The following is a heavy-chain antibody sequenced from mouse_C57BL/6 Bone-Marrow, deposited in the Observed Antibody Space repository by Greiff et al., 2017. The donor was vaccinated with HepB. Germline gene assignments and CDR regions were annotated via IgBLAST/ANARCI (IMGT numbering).Heavy chain of an antibody. V-gene: IGHV1-75*01. CDR2: IFPGSGST. CDR3: AREEDYDPFAY. J-gene: IGHJ3*01. CDR1: GYTFTDYY. Sequence: VKVVESGPELVKPGASVKISCKASGYTFTDYYINWVKQRPGQGLEWIGWIFPGSGSTYYNEKFKGKATLTVDKSSSTAYMLLSSLTSEDSAVYFCAREEDYDPFAYWGQGTLVTVSA. D-gene: IGHD2-4*01.